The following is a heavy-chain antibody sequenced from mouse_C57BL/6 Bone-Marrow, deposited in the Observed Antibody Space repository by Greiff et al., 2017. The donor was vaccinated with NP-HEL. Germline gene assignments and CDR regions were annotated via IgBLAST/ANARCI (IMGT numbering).Heavy chain of an antibody. D-gene: IGHD2-2*01. CDR2: IYPRSGNT. J-gene: IGHJ3*01. CDR3: ARDGDGYDGFAY. Sequence: QVQLQQSGAELARPGASVKLSCKASGYTFTSYGISWVKQRTGQGLEWIGEIYPRSGNTYYNEKFKGKATLTADKSSSTAYMELRSLTSEDSAVYFCARDGDGYDGFAYWGQGTLGTVSA. CDR1: GYTFTSYG. V-gene: IGHV1-81*01.